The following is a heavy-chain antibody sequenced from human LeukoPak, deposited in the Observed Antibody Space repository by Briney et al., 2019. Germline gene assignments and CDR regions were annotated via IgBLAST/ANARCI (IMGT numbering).Heavy chain of an antibody. Sequence: GGSLRLSCAASGFTFSSCGFHWVRQAPGKGLEWVAFIRYDGSNKYYADSVKGRFTISRDNSKNTLYLQMNSLRAEDTAVYYCAKAPDSSSWNGYYFDYWGQGTLVTVSS. CDR3: AKAPDSSSWNGYYFDY. CDR2: IRYDGSNK. V-gene: IGHV3-30*02. D-gene: IGHD6-13*01. J-gene: IGHJ4*02. CDR1: GFTFSSCG.